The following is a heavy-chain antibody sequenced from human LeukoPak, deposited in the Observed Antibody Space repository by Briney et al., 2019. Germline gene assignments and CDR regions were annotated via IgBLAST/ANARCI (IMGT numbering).Heavy chain of an antibody. CDR3: ARGGSGSRRLGSDY. CDR1: GYTFTTYA. V-gene: IGHV7-4-1*02. J-gene: IGHJ4*02. CDR2: INTNTGNP. D-gene: IGHD3-10*01. Sequence: ASVKVSCKASGYTFTTYAMNWVRQAPGQGLEWMGWINTNTGNPTYAQGFTGRFVFSLDTSVSTAYLQISSLKAEDTAVYYCARGGSGSRRLGSDYWGQGTLVTVSS.